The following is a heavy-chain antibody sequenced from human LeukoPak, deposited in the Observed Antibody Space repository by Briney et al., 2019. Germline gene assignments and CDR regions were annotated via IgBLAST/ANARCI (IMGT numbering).Heavy chain of an antibody. V-gene: IGHV1-46*01. Sequence: GASVKVSCKASGYTFTSYYMHWVRQAPGQGLEWMGIINPSGGSTSYAQKFQGRVTMTRDMSTSTVYMELSSLRSEDTAVYYCARAHNWKYGSFDFWGQGTLVTVSS. CDR1: GYTFTSYY. CDR3: ARAHNWKYGSFDF. CDR2: INPSGGST. D-gene: IGHD1-7*01. J-gene: IGHJ4*02.